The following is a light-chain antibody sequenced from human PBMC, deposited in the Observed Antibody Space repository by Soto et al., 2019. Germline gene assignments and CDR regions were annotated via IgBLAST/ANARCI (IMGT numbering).Light chain of an antibody. J-gene: IGKJ4*01. V-gene: IGKV1-27*01. CDR2: AAS. CDR1: QAIYNY. CDR3: QKFSAVPP. Sequence: DIKMTQSPSSLSASVGDRVTITCRASQAIYNYLSWYQQKPGKVPTLLISAASTLQSGVPSRFSGSGSGTDFTLTISSLQPEDVATYYCQKFSAVPPFGGGTKVEI.